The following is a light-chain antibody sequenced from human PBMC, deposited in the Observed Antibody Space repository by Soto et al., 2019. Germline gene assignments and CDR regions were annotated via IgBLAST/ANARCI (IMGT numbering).Light chain of an antibody. V-gene: IGLV2-14*03. CDR1: NSEIGAYNF. CDR3: TSWTTSTTMI. Sequence: QSALTQPASVSGSPGQSITISCTGTNSEIGAYNFVSWYQQHPGKAPKLMLYDVNIRPSGVSNRFSGSKSGNTASLSISGLQAEDEADYYCTSWTTSTTMIFGGGTKVTVL. CDR2: DVN. J-gene: IGLJ2*01.